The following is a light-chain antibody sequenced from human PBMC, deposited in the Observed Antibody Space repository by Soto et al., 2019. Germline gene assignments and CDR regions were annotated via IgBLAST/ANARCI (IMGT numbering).Light chain of an antibody. CDR1: QSIKSW. J-gene: IGKJ4*01. CDR2: KAS. Sequence: DIQLTQSPSTLSASVGDRVTITCRASQSIKSWLAWYQQKPGEAPKLLIYKASTLGSGVPSRFSGSASGTEFTLTINRLQPDDFAMYYCQQYNTYSWLSFGGGTKVDI. V-gene: IGKV1-5*03. CDR3: QQYNTYSWLS.